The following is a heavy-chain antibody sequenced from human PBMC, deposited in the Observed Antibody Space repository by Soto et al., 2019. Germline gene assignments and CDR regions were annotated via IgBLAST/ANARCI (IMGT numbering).Heavy chain of an antibody. CDR1: GYTFTSYA. V-gene: IGHV1-3*05. D-gene: IGHD2-21*02. J-gene: IGHJ4*02. CDR3: ARSIVVVTALDY. CDR2: INAGNGNT. Sequence: QVQLVQSGAEEKKPGASVKVSCKASGYTFTSYAMHWVRQAPGPRLEWMGWINAGNGNTKYSQKFQGRVTITRDTSASTADMELSSLRSEDTAVDYCARSIVVVTALDYWGQGTLVTVSS.